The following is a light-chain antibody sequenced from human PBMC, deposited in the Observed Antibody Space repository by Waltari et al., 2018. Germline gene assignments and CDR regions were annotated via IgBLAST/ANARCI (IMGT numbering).Light chain of an antibody. Sequence: QLAVTQSPSASASLGASVKLTCTLSSEHSAYAIAWHKHQPEKGPRFLMKIGGRGGHTKGDGIPDRFSGFSSGAVRYLTISSLQYEDEAAYYCRTWDADTVVFGGGTKLTV. J-gene: IGLJ2*01. CDR1: SEHSAYA. CDR3: RTWDADTVV. V-gene: IGLV4-69*01. CDR2: IGGRGGH.